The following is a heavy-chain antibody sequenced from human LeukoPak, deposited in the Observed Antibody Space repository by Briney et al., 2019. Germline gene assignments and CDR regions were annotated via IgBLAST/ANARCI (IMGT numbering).Heavy chain of an antibody. D-gene: IGHD1-1*01. CDR1: GYMFTSYW. CDR2: IDPSASNT. V-gene: IGHV5-10-1*01. J-gene: IGHJ6*02. Sequence: TSGESLKISCKSSGYMFTSYWIGWVRQIPGKGLEWMGRIDPSASNTNYSPSSPAHITISTDKSSSTVYLQWSSLKASDTAMYYCGRTLDRLPYYGLDVWGQGSTVTVSS. CDR3: GRTLDRLPYYGLDV.